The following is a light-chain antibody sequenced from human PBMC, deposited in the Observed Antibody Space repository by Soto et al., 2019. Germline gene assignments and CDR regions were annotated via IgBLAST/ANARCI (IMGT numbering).Light chain of an antibody. CDR3: NSYTSDTTVI. CDR1: STDVGGYNY. Sequence: QSVLTQPASVSGSPGQSVSISCTGTSTDVGGYNYVSWYQHHPGKAPKLVIFEVTNRPSGISNRFSASKSGNTASLTISGLQAEDEAYYYCNSYTSDTTVIFGGGTKVTVL. J-gene: IGLJ2*01. V-gene: IGLV2-14*01. CDR2: EVT.